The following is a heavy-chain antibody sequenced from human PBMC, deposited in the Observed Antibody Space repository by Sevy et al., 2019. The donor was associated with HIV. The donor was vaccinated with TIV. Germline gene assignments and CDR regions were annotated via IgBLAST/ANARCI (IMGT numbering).Heavy chain of an antibody. J-gene: IGHJ6*02. V-gene: IGHV3-23*01. Sequence: GGSLRLSCAVSGFTVSSNYMTWVRQAPGKGLEWVSGISGSGGSTYYADSLKGRFTIFRDNSKNTVYLQMNSLRAEDTAVYYCAKGDRTFYGLDVWGQGTTVTVSS. CDR3: AKGDRTFYGLDV. CDR2: ISGSGGST. CDR1: GFTVSSNY. D-gene: IGHD2-15*01.